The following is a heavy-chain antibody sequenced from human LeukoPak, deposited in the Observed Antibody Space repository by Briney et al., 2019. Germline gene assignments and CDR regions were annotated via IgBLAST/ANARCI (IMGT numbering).Heavy chain of an antibody. CDR2: IYHSGST. Sequence: SSETLSLTCTVSGYSISSGYYWGWIRQPPGKGLEWIGSIYHSGSTYYNPSLKSRVTISVDTSKNQFSLKLSSVTAADTAVYYCARVPNIAVVPAAKGEGAFDIWGQGTMVTVSS. CDR1: GYSISSGYY. J-gene: IGHJ3*02. CDR3: ARVPNIAVVPAAKGEGAFDI. D-gene: IGHD2-2*01. V-gene: IGHV4-38-2*02.